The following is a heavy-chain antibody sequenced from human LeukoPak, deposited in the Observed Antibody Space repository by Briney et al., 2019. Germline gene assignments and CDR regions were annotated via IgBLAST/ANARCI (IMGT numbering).Heavy chain of an antibody. Sequence: GGSLRLSCAASGFTFTNYAMSWVRQAPGEGLEWVSSISGSGGNTFYADSVKGRFTISRDNSKNTLYLQMNSLRAEDTAVYYCAKPPEWEPGAEYFQHWGQGTLVTVSS. CDR2: ISGSGGNT. CDR3: AKPPEWEPGAEYFQH. V-gene: IGHV3-23*01. D-gene: IGHD1-26*01. J-gene: IGHJ1*01. CDR1: GFTFTNYA.